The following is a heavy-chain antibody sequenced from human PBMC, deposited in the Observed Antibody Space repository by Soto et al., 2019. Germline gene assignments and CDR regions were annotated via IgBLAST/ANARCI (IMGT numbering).Heavy chain of an antibody. CDR2: IIPIFGTA. CDR1: GGTFSSYA. J-gene: IGHJ4*02. D-gene: IGHD2-15*01. Sequence: QVQLVQSGDEVKKPGSSVKVSCKASGGTFSSYAISWVRQAPGQGLEWIGVIIPIFGTANYAQKFQGRVTITADESSSTAYMELSSLRSEYTAVYYCARRYCSGGSCYYAPFDYWGQGTLVTVSS. CDR3: ARRYCSGGSCYYAPFDY. V-gene: IGHV1-69*01.